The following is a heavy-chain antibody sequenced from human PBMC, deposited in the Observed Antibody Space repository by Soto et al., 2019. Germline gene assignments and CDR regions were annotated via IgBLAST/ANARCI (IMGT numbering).Heavy chain of an antibody. J-gene: IGHJ3*02. V-gene: IGHV1-46*01. CDR1: GYTFTSYY. CDR3: ARYRTIAPMAFDI. CDR2: MNPSGDST. D-gene: IGHD3-9*01. Sequence: ASVKVSCKASGYTFTSYYMHWVRQAPGQGLEWMGIMNPSGDSTSYTQKFQGRVTMTWNSPTSTAYMELSSLRSEDTAIYYCARYRTIAPMAFDIWGQGTLVTVSS.